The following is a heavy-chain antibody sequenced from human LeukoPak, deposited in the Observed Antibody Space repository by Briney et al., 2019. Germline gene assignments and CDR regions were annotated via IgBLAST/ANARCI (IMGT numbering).Heavy chain of an antibody. CDR3: ARGGQYTNSVIDY. V-gene: IGHV3-23*01. Sequence: PGGSLRLSCAASGFTFSSYAMSWVRQAPGKGLEWVSAISGSGGSTYYADSVRGRFTISRGNSMNTMSLQMNSLRAEDTAIYYCARGGQYTNSVIDYWGQGTLVTVSS. D-gene: IGHD4-11*01. J-gene: IGHJ4*02. CDR1: GFTFSSYA. CDR2: ISGSGGST.